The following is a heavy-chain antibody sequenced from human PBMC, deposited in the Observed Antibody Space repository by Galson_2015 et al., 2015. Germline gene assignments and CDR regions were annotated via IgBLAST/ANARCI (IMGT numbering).Heavy chain of an antibody. Sequence: SLTCAVYGGSFSGSYWRWIRQSPGKGLEWLGEISDVGSTSSNPSLKSRVTISVDTSKNQFSLKLSSVTAADTAVYYCAIKGDGGADYWGQGTLVTVSS. J-gene: IGHJ4*02. CDR1: GGSFSGSY. CDR3: AIKGDGGADY. CDR2: ISDVGST. V-gene: IGHV4-34*01. D-gene: IGHD3-16*01.